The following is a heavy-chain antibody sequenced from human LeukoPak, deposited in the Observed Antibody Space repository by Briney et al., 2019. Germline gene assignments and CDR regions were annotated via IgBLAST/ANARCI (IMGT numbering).Heavy chain of an antibody. D-gene: IGHD3-3*01. V-gene: IGHV1-2*02. CDR2: INPKTGGT. Sequence: ASVKVSCKTSGCTFTGHYIHWVRQAPGHGLQWMGWINPKTGGTGYAQDFHDRVTMTSDTSITTAYLTLSGLRSDDTAIYYCARIVFGVVNDALDLWGQGTLVSV. CDR3: ARIVFGVVNDALDL. J-gene: IGHJ3*01. CDR1: GCTFTGHY.